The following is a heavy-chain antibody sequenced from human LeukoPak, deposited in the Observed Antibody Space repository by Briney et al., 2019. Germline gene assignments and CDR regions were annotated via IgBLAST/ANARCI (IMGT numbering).Heavy chain of an antibody. CDR2: INHSGST. CDR3: SRDIQLWSQDHSGMDV. V-gene: IGHV4-34*01. CDR1: GGSFSGYD. D-gene: IGHD5-18*01. J-gene: IGHJ6*02. Sequence: SETLSLTCAVYGGSFSGYDWSWIRQPPGKGLEWIGEINHSGSTNYSPSLKSRVTISVDTSKNQFSMKLSSVTAADTAVYYCSRDIQLWSQDHSGMDVWGQGTTVTVSS.